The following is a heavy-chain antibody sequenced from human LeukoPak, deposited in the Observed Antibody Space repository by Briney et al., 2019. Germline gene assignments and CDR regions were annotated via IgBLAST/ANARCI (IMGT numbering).Heavy chain of an antibody. V-gene: IGHV3-33*01. J-gene: IGHJ4*02. CDR2: IWYDGSNK. CDR1: GFIFSIYG. D-gene: IGHD3-22*01. Sequence: GGSLRLSCAASGFIFSIYGLHWVRQAPGKGLEWVAAIWYDGSNKYYADSVKGRFTISRDNSRNTLYLEMNSLRAEDTAVYYCARDLYFHDSSGYYYGVDYWGQGTLVTVSS. CDR3: ARDLYFHDSSGYYYGVDY.